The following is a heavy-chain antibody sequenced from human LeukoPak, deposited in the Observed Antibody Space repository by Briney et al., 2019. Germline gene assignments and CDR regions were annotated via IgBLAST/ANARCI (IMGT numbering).Heavy chain of an antibody. J-gene: IGHJ3*02. D-gene: IGHD7-27*01. CDR2: IIPIFGTA. CDR1: GGTFSSYA. Sequence: ASVKVSCKASGGTFSSYAISWVRQAPGQGLEWMGGIIPIFGTANYAQKFQGRVTITADESTITAYMELSSLRSEDTAVYYCARDLNWGAFDAFDIWGQGTMVTVSS. CDR3: ARDLNWGAFDAFDI. V-gene: IGHV1-69*01.